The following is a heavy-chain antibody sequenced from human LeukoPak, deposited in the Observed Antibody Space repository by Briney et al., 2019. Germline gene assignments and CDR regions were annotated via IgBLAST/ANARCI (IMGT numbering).Heavy chain of an antibody. CDR3: ARGPLWFGELPDDY. J-gene: IGHJ4*02. V-gene: IGHV4-59*01. CDR1: GGSISSYY. D-gene: IGHD3-10*01. CDR2: IYYSGST. Sequence: SETLSLTCTVSGGSISSYYWSWIRQPPGKGLEWIGYIYYSGSTNYNPSLRSRVTISVDTSKNQFSLKLSSVTAADTAVYYCARGPLWFGELPDDYWGQGTLVTVSS.